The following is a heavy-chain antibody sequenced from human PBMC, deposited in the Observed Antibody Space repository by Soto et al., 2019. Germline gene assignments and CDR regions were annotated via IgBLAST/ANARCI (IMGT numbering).Heavy chain of an antibody. J-gene: IGHJ6*02. CDR3: ARAVVVAAYSNYYYGMDV. CDR1: GYTFSSYL. Sequence: GGSRRLSCPASGYTFSSYLMSWVRQAPGKGLEWVANIKQDGSEKYYVDSVKGRFTISRDNAKNSLYLQMNSLRAEDTAVYYCARAVVVAAYSNYYYGMDVWGQGTTVTVSS. CDR2: IKQDGSEK. D-gene: IGHD2-15*01. V-gene: IGHV3-7*04.